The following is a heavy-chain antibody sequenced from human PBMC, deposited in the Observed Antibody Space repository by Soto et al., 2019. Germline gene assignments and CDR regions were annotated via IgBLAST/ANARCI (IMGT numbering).Heavy chain of an antibody. CDR2: ISPADSDA. V-gene: IGHV5-51*01. CDR3: ARFIVGATNDYFDN. Sequence: ESLNLSHKGCGYSFSSYWVGWVRQLPGKGLEWMGLISPADSDATYGPSFQGQVTLSVDKSTDTAYLQWSSLRPSDTAMYYCARFIVGATNDYFDNWGQGTLVTLSS. J-gene: IGHJ4*02. CDR1: GYSFSSYW. D-gene: IGHD1-26*01.